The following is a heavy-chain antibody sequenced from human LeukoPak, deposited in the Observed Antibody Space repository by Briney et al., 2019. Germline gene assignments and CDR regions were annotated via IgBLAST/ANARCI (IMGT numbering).Heavy chain of an antibody. CDR1: GYTFTSYD. V-gene: IGHV1-8*01. CDR2: MNPNSGNT. CDR3: ARVLSSSSAFDY. Sequence: ASVKVSCKASGYTFTSYDINRVRQATGQGLEWMGWMNPNSGNTGYAQKFQGRVTMTRNTSISTAYMELSSLRSEDTAVYYCARVLSSSSAFDYWGQGTLVTVSS. D-gene: IGHD6-6*01. J-gene: IGHJ4*02.